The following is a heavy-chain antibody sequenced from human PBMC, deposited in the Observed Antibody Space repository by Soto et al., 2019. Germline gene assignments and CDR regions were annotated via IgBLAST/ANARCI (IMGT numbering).Heavy chain of an antibody. CDR3: VRQDSFDV. CDR1: GYTFTTYG. CDR2: INTGNGGT. Sequence: QVQLVQSGAEVKEPGASVKVSCKASGYTFTTYGIHRVRQAPGQSLEWMGWINTGNGGTAVSQKFRGRVTITRDTVATTVYMEVSSLTTEDTAVYYCVRQDSFDVWGQGTMVTVSS. J-gene: IGHJ3*01. V-gene: IGHV1-3*04.